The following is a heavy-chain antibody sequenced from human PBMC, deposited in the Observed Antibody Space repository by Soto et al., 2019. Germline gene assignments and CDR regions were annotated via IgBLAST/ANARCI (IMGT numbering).Heavy chain of an antibody. D-gene: IGHD3-22*01. CDR1: GGSISSGGYY. J-gene: IGHJ4*02. Sequence: KTSETLSLTCTVSGGSISSGGYYWSWIRQHPGKGLEWIGYIYYSGSTYYNPSLKSRVTISVDTSKNQFSLKLSSVTAADTAVYYCARGGFWYDSSGYYVSHFDYWGQGTLVTVSS. CDR2: IYYSGST. V-gene: IGHV4-31*03. CDR3: ARGGFWYDSSGYYVSHFDY.